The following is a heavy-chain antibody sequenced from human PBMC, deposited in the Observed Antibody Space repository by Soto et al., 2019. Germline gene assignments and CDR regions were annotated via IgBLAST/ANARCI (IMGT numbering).Heavy chain of an antibody. Sequence: QVQLVQSGAEVKKPGSSVKVSCKASGGTFSSYTISWVRQAPGQGLEWMGRIIPILGIAKYAQKFQARVTITADKSTSTADMELSSLRSEDTAVYYCARGNYFWRGYYPLTVGGQGTLDTVSS. CDR2: IIPILGIA. V-gene: IGHV1-69*02. D-gene: IGHD3-3*01. CDR1: GGTFSSYT. CDR3: ARGNYFWRGYYPLTV. J-gene: IGHJ4*02.